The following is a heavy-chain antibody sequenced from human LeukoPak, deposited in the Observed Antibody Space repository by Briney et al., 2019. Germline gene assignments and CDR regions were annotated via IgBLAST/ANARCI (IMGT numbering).Heavy chain of an antibody. Sequence: GESLRLSCAGSGFTFSSYSMNWVRQVAGKGLEWVSYISSNSDTIYYDDSVKGRLTISRDNAKNSLYLQMNSLRAEDTGVYYCARRWGLYGGYFDFWGQGTLVTVSS. CDR1: GFTFSSYS. V-gene: IGHV3-48*01. CDR2: ISSNSDTI. D-gene: IGHD2-8*01. CDR3: ARRWGLYGGYFDF. J-gene: IGHJ4*02.